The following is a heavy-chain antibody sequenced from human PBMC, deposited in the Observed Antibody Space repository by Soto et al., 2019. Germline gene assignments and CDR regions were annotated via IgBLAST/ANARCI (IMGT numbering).Heavy chain of an antibody. J-gene: IGHJ6*02. Sequence: PGGSLRLSCAASGFTFSNAWMNWVRQAPGKGLEWVGRIKSKTDGGTTDYAAPVKGRFTISRDDSKNTLYLQMNGLKTEDTAVYYCTTDPADFWSGYYGMDVWGQGTTVTAP. CDR3: TTDPADFWSGYYGMDV. V-gene: IGHV3-15*07. CDR1: GFTFSNAW. CDR2: IKSKTDGGTT. D-gene: IGHD3-3*01.